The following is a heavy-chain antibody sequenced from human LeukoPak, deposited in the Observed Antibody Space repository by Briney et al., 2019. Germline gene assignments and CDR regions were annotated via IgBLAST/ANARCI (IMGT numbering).Heavy chain of an antibody. D-gene: IGHD2-2*01. V-gene: IGHV3-21*01. J-gene: IGHJ5*02. CDR3: ARDPRFAVVPAATGAWFDP. CDR2: ISSSSSYI. CDR1: GFTFSSYS. Sequence: NPGGSLRLSCAASGFTFSSYSMNWVRQAPGKGLEWVSSISSSSSYIYYADSVKGRFTISRDNAKNSLYLEMNSLRAEDTAVYYCARDPRFAVVPAATGAWFDPWGQGTLVTVSS.